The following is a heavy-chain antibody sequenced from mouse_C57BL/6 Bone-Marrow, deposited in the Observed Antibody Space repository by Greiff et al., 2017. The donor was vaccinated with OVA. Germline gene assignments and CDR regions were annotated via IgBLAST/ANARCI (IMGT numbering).Heavy chain of an antibody. J-gene: IGHJ2*01. Sequence: EVHLVESGGGLVQPGGSLKLSCAASGFTFSDYYMYWVRQTPEKRLEWVAYISNGGGSTYYPDTVKGRFTISRDNAKNTLHLQMSRLKSEDTAMYYCARRGDYDNFDYGGQGTTLTVSS. CDR2: ISNGGGST. CDR1: GFTFSDYY. V-gene: IGHV5-12*01. D-gene: IGHD2-4*01. CDR3: ARRGDYDNFDY.